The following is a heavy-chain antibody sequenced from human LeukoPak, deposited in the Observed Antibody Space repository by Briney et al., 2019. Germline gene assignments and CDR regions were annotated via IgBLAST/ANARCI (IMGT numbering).Heavy chain of an antibody. V-gene: IGHV3-21*01. CDR3: AREVDIVVVPAAPSDAFDI. CDR1: GFTFSSYS. D-gene: IGHD2-2*01. CDR2: ISSSSSYI. J-gene: IGHJ3*02. Sequence: GGSLRLSCAASGFTFSSYSMNWVRQAPGKGLEWVSSISSSSSYIYYADSVKGRFTISRDNAKNSLYLQMNSLRAEDTAAYYCAREVDIVVVPAAPSDAFDIWGQGTMVTVSS.